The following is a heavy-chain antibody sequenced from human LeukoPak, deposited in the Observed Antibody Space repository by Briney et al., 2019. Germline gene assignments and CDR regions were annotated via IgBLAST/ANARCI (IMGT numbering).Heavy chain of an antibody. CDR3: ARVGDLFGAHRVRGLPPDYYYMDV. D-gene: IGHD3-10*01. CDR1: GGSITDYY. CDR2: INHSGST. Sequence: SETLSLTCALSGGSITDYYYNWVRQPPGKGLEWIGEINHSGSTTYNPSLKSRVIIAVDTSKNQFSLKLTSVTAADTAVYYCARVGDLFGAHRVRGLPPDYYYMDVWGKGTTVTISS. J-gene: IGHJ6*03. V-gene: IGHV4-34*01.